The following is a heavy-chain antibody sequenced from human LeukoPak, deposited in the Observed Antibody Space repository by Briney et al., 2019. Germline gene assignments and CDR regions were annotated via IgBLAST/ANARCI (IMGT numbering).Heavy chain of an antibody. CDR3: ARAKVHLWLLLDS. D-gene: IGHD3-22*01. V-gene: IGHV3-30*02. CDR2: VRFDGANT. J-gene: IGHJ4*02. CDR1: GFTFSNCG. Sequence: PGGSLRLSCAASGFTFSNCGIHWVRQAPGKGLEWVASVRFDGANTSYADSVRGRFTISRDNSKNTLYLQIASLRVEDTAVYYCARAKVHLWLLLDSWGQGTLVTVSS.